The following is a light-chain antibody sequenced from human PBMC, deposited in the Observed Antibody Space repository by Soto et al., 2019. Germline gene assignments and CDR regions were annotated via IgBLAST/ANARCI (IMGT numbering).Light chain of an antibody. V-gene: IGKV1-39*01. Sequence: DIQMTQSPSSLSASVGDRVTITWRASQSISSYLNWYQQKPGKAPKLLIYAASSLQSGVPSRFSGSGYGTDLTLTISSMQNEDFETYYCQQSYSNPRTFGQGTKVDIK. CDR3: QQSYSNPRT. CDR1: QSISSY. CDR2: AAS. J-gene: IGKJ1*01.